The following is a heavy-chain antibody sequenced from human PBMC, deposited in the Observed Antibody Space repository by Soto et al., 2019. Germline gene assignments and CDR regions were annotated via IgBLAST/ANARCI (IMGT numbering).Heavy chain of an antibody. Sequence: QVQLVESGGGVVQPGRSLRLSCAASGFTFSSYGMHWVRQAPGKGLEWVAVIWYDGSNKYYADSVKGRFTISRDNSKNTLYLQMNSLSAEDTAVYYCASGNDILTGPYYYYGMDVWGQGTTVTVSS. J-gene: IGHJ6*02. CDR1: GFTFSSYG. V-gene: IGHV3-33*01. CDR3: ASGNDILTGPYYYYGMDV. D-gene: IGHD3-9*01. CDR2: IWYDGSNK.